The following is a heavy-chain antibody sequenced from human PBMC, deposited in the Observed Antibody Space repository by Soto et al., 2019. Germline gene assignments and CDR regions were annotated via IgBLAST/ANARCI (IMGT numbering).Heavy chain of an antibody. CDR3: GRSVVGATGEILYNAMDV. J-gene: IGHJ6*02. CDR2: INAANGDT. V-gene: IGHV1-3*01. Sequence: QVQLVQSGAEVKKPGASVQVSCKASGYTLTSYALHWVRQARGERPEWMGWINAANGDTKYSKKFQGRVTITRDTSASTGYMELSSLRSEDTAVYFCGRSVVGATGEILYNAMDVWGQGTTVTVSS. D-gene: IGHD1-26*01. CDR1: GYTLTSYA.